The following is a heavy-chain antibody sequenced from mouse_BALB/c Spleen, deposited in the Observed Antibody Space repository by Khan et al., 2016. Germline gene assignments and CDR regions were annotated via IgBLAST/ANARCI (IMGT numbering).Heavy chain of an antibody. Sequence: QVQLKQSGPSLVQPSQSLSITCTVSGFSLTSYGVHWVRQSPGKGLEWLGVIWRGGSTDYNAAFMSRLSITKDNSKSQVFFKMTSLQADDTAIYYCAKYRYDYYAMDYWGLGTSVTVSS. CDR2: IWRGGST. CDR3: AKYRYDYYAMDY. J-gene: IGHJ4*01. V-gene: IGHV2-5-1*01. D-gene: IGHD2-12*01. CDR1: GFSLTSYG.